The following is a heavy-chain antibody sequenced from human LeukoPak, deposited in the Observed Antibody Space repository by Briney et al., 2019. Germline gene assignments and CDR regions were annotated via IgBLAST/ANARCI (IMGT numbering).Heavy chain of an antibody. CDR2: ITPIFGTA. J-gene: IGHJ4*02. CDR1: GGTFSSYA. D-gene: IGHD5-24*01. V-gene: IGHV1-69*13. Sequence: SVKVSCKASGGTFSSYAISWVRQAPGQGLEWMGGITPIFGTANYAQKFQGRVTITADESTSTAYMELSSLRAEDTAVYYCAKGGDGYNYYFDYWGQETLVTVSS. CDR3: AKGGDGYNYYFDY.